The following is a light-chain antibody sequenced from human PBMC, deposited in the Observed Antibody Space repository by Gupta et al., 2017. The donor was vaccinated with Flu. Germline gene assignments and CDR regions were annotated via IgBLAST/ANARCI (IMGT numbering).Light chain of an antibody. V-gene: IGKV3-20*01. CDR1: QSVSSSY. Sequence: EIVLTQSPGTLSLSPGERATLSCRASQSVSSSYLAWDQQKRGQAPRLLSYGASSRATGIPDRFSGSGSGTDCTLHISRVEAEDCAKYDCQLQTFGQGTKVEIK. CDR2: GAS. J-gene: IGKJ1*01. CDR3: QLQT.